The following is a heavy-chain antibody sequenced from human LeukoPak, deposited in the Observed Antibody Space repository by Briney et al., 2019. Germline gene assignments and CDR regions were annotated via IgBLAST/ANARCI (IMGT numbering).Heavy chain of an antibody. CDR3: AEAPLEWELHTFDY. D-gene: IGHD1-26*01. V-gene: IGHV3-23*01. CDR1: GFTFSSYA. J-gene: IGHJ4*02. CDR2: ISGSGGST. Sequence: PGGSLRLSCAASGFTFSSYAMSWVRQAPGKGLEWVSAISGSGGSTYYADSVKGRFTISRDNSKNTLYLQMNSLRAEDTAVYYCAEAPLEWELHTFDYWGQGTLVTVSS.